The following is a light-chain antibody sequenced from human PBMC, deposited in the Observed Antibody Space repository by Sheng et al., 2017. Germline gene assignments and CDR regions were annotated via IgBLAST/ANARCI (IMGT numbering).Light chain of an antibody. CDR2: AAS. V-gene: IGKV1-39*01. CDR1: QSISSY. J-gene: IGKJ4*01. Sequence: DIQMTQSPSSLSASVGDRVTITCRASQSISSYLNWYQQKPGKAPKLLIYAASSLQSGVPSRFSGSGSGTDFTLTISSLQPKDFATYYCQQANSFPLTFGGGTKVEIK. CDR3: QQANSFPLT.